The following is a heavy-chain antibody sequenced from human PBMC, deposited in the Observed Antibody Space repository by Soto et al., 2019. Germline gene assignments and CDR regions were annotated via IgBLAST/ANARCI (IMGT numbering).Heavy chain of an antibody. CDR1: SGSISSINW. D-gene: IGHD3-3*01. Sequence: QVQLQESGPGLVKPSGTLSLTCTVSSGSISSINWWSWIRQPPGKGLEWIGEIYHTGTSNYNPSLRSRATMSVDKSMTQMSLTLTSVTAADTAVYFCARASSRWSVDLWCRGTRVAVSS. V-gene: IGHV4-4*02. J-gene: IGHJ2*01. CDR3: ARASSRWSVDL. CDR2: IYHTGTS.